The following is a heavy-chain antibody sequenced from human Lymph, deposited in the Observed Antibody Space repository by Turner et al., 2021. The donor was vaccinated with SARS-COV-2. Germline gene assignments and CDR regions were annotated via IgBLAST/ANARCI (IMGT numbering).Heavy chain of an antibody. V-gene: IGHV3-21*01. CDR3: ARGDYGDYGTVYFDY. Sequence: EVQLVESGGGLVKPGGSRRLSCAASGFTFSSYSMNWVRQAPGKGLEWVASISSSSSYIYYADSVKGRFTISRDNAKNSLYLQMNSLRAEDTAVYYCARGDYGDYGTVYFDYWGQGTLVTVSS. CDR2: ISSSSSYI. D-gene: IGHD4-17*01. CDR1: GFTFSSYS. J-gene: IGHJ4*02.